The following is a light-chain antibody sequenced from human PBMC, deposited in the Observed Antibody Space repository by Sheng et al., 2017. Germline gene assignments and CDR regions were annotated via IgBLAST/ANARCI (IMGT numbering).Light chain of an antibody. Sequence: DIQMTQSPSTLSASVGDRVSITCRASQSINNWLAWYQHKPGKAPRLLIYKTSTLDSGVPSRFSGSGSGTEFTLTISTLQPDDFATYFCQQYNTYPLTFGGGTKVDIK. CDR3: QQYNTYPLT. CDR2: KTS. CDR1: QSINNW. J-gene: IGKJ4*01. V-gene: IGKV1-5*03.